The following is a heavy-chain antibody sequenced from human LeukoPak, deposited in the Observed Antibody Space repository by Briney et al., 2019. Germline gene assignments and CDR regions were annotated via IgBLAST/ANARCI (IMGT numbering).Heavy chain of an antibody. V-gene: IGHV1-46*01. J-gene: IGHJ4*02. D-gene: IGHD3-22*01. CDR1: GYTFTSHY. Sequence: GASVKVSFKASGYTFTSHYIHWVRQAPGQGLECMGIINPAGGSTTYEQKFQGSRLTLTRDTSTSTVYMELSSLRSEDTAVYYCARGRGVHDSHTYDYFDYWGQGSLVTVSS. CDR2: INPAGGST. CDR3: ARGRGVHDSHTYDYFDY.